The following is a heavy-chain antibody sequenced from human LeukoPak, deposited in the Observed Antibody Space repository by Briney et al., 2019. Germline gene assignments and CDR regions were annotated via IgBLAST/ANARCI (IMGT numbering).Heavy chain of an antibody. CDR2: IYTSGSA. CDR1: GGSISNYY. Sequence: SETLSLTCTVSGGSISNYYWSWIRQPAGKGLEWIGRIYTSGSANYNPSLKSRVTMSVDTSKNQFSLKLSSVTAADTAVYYCASYTSSSWYSLDYWGQGTLVTVSS. V-gene: IGHV4-4*07. D-gene: IGHD6-13*01. CDR3: ASYTSSSWYSLDY. J-gene: IGHJ4*02.